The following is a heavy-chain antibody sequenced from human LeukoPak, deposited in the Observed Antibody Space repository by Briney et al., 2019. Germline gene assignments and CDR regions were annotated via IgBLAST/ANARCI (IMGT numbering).Heavy chain of an antibody. Sequence: SETLSLTCTVSGGSISSTSYYWGWIRQPPGKGLEWIGSIYYTGNTYNNPSLKSRVTMSVDTSRNQFFLKVTSVTAADTAVYYCASRLDSFDSWGQGTLVTVSS. J-gene: IGHJ4*02. D-gene: IGHD3-22*01. CDR1: GGSISSTSYY. CDR2: IYYTGNT. V-gene: IGHV4-39*07. CDR3: ASRLDSFDS.